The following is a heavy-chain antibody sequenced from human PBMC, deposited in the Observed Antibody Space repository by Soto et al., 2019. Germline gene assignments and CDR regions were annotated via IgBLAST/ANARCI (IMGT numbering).Heavy chain of an antibody. CDR2: IKRKIDGEAT. CDR3: TTGSVEGV. Sequence: EVQLVESGGGLVKPGGSLRLSCAASGFSFSNAWMNWVRQAPGKGLEWVGRIKRKIDGEATDYAAPVKGRFTVSRDDSKSELYLQMNSLKGDDTAVYYCTTGSVEGVWGQETTVTVS. CDR1: GFSFSNAW. J-gene: IGHJ6*02. V-gene: IGHV3-15*07. D-gene: IGHD2-15*01.